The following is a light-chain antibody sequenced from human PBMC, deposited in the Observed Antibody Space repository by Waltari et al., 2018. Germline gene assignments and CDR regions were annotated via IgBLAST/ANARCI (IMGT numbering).Light chain of an antibody. V-gene: IGKV1-9*01. J-gene: IGKJ4*01. CDR1: QVISSH. Sequence: DIQLTKSPPFLSASVGDRVTITCRASQVISSHLAWYQQEPGKAPKLLIYAASTLQTGVPSRFSGSGSGTEFTLRISSLQPEDFGSYYCQQLHAYPLSFGGGTKVEIK. CDR2: AAS. CDR3: QQLHAYPLS.